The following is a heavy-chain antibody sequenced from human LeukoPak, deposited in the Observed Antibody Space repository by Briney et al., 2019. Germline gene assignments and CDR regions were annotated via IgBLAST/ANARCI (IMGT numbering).Heavy chain of an antibody. CDR3: ASYSGYEKVSLDY. J-gene: IGHJ4*02. CDR2: IYHSGST. CDR1: GGSFSGYY. V-gene: IGHV4-38-2*01. Sequence: SETPSLTCAVYGGSFSGYYWGWIRQPPGKGLEWIGSIYHSGSTYYNPSLKSRVTISVDTSKNQFSLKLSSVTAADTAVYYCASYSGYEKVSLDYWGQGTLVTVSS. D-gene: IGHD5-12*01.